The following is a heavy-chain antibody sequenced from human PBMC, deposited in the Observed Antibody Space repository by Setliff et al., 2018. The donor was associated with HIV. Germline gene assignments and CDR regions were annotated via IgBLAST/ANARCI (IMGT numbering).Heavy chain of an antibody. CDR1: GGSINRGNYY. D-gene: IGHD3-10*01. CDR2: IYTSGST. V-gene: IGHV4-61*02. Sequence: LSLTCSVSGGSINRGNYYWTWIRQPAGKGLEWIGRIYTSGSTNYNPSLKSRVTISVDTSKNQFSLKLSSVTAADTAVYYCARDRGYYGSGSYGMDVWGQGTTVTVSS. CDR3: ARDRGYYGSGSYGMDV. J-gene: IGHJ6*02.